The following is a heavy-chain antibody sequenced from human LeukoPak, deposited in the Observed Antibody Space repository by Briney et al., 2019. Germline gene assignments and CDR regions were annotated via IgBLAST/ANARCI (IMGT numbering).Heavy chain of an antibody. D-gene: IGHD3-10*01. V-gene: IGHV1-24*01. J-gene: IGHJ4*02. CDR3: ARDIVITSGSYYNGGPDY. CDR1: GYTLTELS. CDR2: FDPEDGET. Sequence: ASVKVSCKVSGYTLTELSMHWVRQAPGKGLEWMGGFDPEDGETIYAQKFQGRVTMTRDTSTSTVYMELSSLRSEDTAVYYCARDIVITSGSYYNGGPDYWGQGTLVTVSS.